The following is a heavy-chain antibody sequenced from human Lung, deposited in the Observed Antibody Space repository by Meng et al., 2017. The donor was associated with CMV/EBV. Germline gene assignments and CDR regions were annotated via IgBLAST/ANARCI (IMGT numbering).Heavy chain of an antibody. Sequence: GESLKISCAASGFTFSRYAMHWVRQAQGKGLEWVALMSFDGGNIQYTDSLKGRFTISRDNSKNVLYLEMNSLRLEDTAVYYCARDGDYCTDGTCYFDHWGQGTLVTVSS. CDR3: ARDGDYCTDGTCYFDH. CDR2: MSFDGGNI. V-gene: IGHV3-30-3*01. D-gene: IGHD2-8*01. J-gene: IGHJ4*02. CDR1: GFTFSRYA.